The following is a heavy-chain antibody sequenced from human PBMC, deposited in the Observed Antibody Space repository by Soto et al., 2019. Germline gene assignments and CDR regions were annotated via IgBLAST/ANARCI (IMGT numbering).Heavy chain of an antibody. Sequence: EVQLVESGGGLVQPGGSLRLSCAASGFTLSDRSMHRVRQAPGKGLVWVSGIDNAGTDSTYADSVKGRFTSSRDNAKNMLYLQMNSLRVEDTAVYYCARGWFGPDVWGKGTTVTVSS. CDR1: GFTLSDRS. V-gene: IGHV3-74*01. D-gene: IGHD3-10*01. CDR3: ARGWFGPDV. CDR2: IDNAGTDS. J-gene: IGHJ6*04.